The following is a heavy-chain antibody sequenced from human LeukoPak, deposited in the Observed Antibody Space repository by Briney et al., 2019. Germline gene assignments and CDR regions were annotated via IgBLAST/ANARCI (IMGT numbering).Heavy chain of an antibody. Sequence: GGSLRLSCAASGFTFRNYYMSWIRQAPGKGLEWVSYISSSGSGIYYADSVKGRFTISRDNAKNSLSLQMNSLRAEDTAVYYCPRDNGYSGYDFAYWGQGTLVTVSS. CDR1: GFTFRNYY. V-gene: IGHV3-11*01. D-gene: IGHD5-12*01. CDR2: ISSSGSGI. J-gene: IGHJ4*02. CDR3: PRDNGYSGYDFAY.